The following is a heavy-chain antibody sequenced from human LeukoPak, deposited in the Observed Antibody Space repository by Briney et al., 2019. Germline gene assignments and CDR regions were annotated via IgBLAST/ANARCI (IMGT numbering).Heavy chain of an antibody. J-gene: IGHJ4*02. CDR1: GYSFTSCW. CDR2: IYPGDSDT. V-gene: IGHV5-51*01. D-gene: IGHD3-9*01. Sequence: GESLKISCKGYGYSFTSCWIGWVRQMPGKGLEWMGFIYPGDSDTRYSPSFQGQVTISADKSISTAYLQWSSLKASDTAMYYCARLRYFDPLGYFDYWGQGTLVTVSS. CDR3: ARLRYFDPLGYFDY.